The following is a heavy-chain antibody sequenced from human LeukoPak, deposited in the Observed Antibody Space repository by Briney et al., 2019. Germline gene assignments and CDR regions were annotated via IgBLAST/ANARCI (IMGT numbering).Heavy chain of an antibody. J-gene: IGHJ4*02. CDR1: GGSISSYY. Sequence: SETLSLTCTVSGGSISSYYWSWIRQPPGQGLEWVGYIYYSGTTNYNPSLKSQVTMSVDTSKNQFSLMLSSVPAADTAAYYCARRWGSDYPFDYWGQGTLVTVSS. CDR3: ARRWGSDYPFDY. V-gene: IGHV4-59*08. D-gene: IGHD3-22*01. CDR2: IYYSGTT.